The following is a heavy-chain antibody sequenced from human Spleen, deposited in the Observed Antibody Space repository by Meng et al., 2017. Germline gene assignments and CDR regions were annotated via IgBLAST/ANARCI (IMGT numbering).Heavy chain of an antibody. CDR3: ARIQYGSGSYYSDY. V-gene: IGHV1-69*12. D-gene: IGHD3-10*01. J-gene: IGHJ4*02. CDR2: IIPIFGTA. Sequence: QVQLVQSGAEVKKPGSSVKVSCKASGGTFSSYAISWVRQAPGQGLEWIGGIIPIFGTANYAQKFQGRVTITADESTSTAYMELSSLRSEDTAVYYCARIQYGSGSYYSDYWGQGTLVTVSS. CDR1: GGTFSSYA.